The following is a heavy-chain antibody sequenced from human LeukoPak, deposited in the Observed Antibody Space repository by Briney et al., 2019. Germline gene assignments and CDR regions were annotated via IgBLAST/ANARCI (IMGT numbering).Heavy chain of an antibody. D-gene: IGHD3-10*01. V-gene: IGHV3-23*01. J-gene: IGHJ5*02. CDR3: AKDLRSLYESGNYGWFDP. Sequence: GGSLRLSCAASGITLNNNAMSWVRQAPGKGPEWVSSISINGGTTYYADSVKGRFTISRDNSKNTLYLQMNSLRAEDTAVYYCAKDLRSLYESGNYGWFDPWGQGALVTVSS. CDR1: GITLNNNA. CDR2: ISINGGTT.